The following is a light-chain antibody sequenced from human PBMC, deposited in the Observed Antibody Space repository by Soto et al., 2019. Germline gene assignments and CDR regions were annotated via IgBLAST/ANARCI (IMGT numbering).Light chain of an antibody. CDR2: AAS. Sequence: MTQSPLSLPVTPGEPASISCRSSQSLLHVNGYTYLNWYQQRPGKAPKLLIYAASSLQSGVPSRFSGSGSGTDFTLTISSLQPEDFVTYYCQQTYSTPITFGQGTRLEIK. CDR1: QSLLHVNGYTY. V-gene: IGKV1-39*01. J-gene: IGKJ5*01. CDR3: QQTYSTPIT.